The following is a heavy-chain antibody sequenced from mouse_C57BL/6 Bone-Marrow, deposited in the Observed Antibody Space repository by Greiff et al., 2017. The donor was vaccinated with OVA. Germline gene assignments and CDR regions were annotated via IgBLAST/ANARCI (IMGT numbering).Heavy chain of an antibody. CDR3: ARDREAVRAMDY. CDR1: GFTFSSYA. J-gene: IGHJ4*01. V-gene: IGHV5-4*01. CDR2: ISDGGSYT. D-gene: IGHD1-1*01. Sequence: EVMLVESGGGLVKPGGSLKLSCAASGFTFSSYAMSWVRQTPEKRLEWVATISDGGSYTYYTDNVKGRFTISRDNAKNNLYLQMSHLKSEDTAMYYCARDREAVRAMDYWGQGTSVTVSS.